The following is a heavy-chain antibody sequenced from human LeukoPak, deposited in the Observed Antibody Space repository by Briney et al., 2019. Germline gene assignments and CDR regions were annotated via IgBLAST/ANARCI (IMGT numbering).Heavy chain of an antibody. Sequence: SETLSLTCTVSGYSISSGYYWGWIRQPPGKGLEWIGEINHSGSTNYNPSLKSRVTISVDTSKNQFSLKLSSVTAADTAVYYCARGRLFPRLPLDYWGQGTLVTVSS. CDR1: GYSISSGYY. V-gene: IGHV4-38-2*02. CDR2: INHSGST. D-gene: IGHD6-6*01. CDR3: ARGRLFPRLPLDY. J-gene: IGHJ4*02.